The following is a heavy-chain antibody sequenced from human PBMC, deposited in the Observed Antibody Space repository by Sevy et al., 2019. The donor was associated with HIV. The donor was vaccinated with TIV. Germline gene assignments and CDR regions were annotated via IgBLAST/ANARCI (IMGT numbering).Heavy chain of an antibody. CDR2: INEDGSRL. Sequence: GGSLRLSCVASGFTFSDSWMTWVRQAPGKGLERIAFINEDGSRLGYVDSVRGRFTISRENTKNSLYLQMNSLRAEDTAVYFCAGDRVYGALDYWGQGTLATVSS. J-gene: IGHJ4*02. D-gene: IGHD2-8*01. CDR3: AGDRVYGALDY. V-gene: IGHV3-7*01. CDR1: GFTFSDSW.